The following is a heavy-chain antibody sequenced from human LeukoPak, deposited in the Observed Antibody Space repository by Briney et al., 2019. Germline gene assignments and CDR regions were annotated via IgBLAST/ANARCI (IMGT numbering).Heavy chain of an antibody. CDR3: TRGTYYYDRTGYFTDY. CDR2: IRSKAYGGTI. D-gene: IGHD3-22*01. J-gene: IGHJ4*02. CDR1: GFTFGDYA. Sequence: GRSLRLSCTASGFTFGDYAMSWVRQPPWKGLEWVGFIRSKAYGGTIEYDVSVRGRFYISRDDSRSIAYLQMNSLKTEDTTFYYCTRGTYYYDRTGYFTDYWGQGTLVTVSS. V-gene: IGHV3-49*04.